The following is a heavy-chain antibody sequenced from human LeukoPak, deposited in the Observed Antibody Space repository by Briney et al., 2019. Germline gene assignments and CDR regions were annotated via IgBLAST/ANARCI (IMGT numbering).Heavy chain of an antibody. V-gene: IGHV3-30*04. D-gene: IGHD4-17*01. Sequence: GGSLRLSRAASGFTFSSYAMHWVRQAPGKGLEWVAVISYDGSNKYYADSVKGRFTISRDNSKNTLYLQMNSLRAEDTAVYYCARDQVGGDYEVGYHFDYWGQGTLVTVSS. CDR1: GFTFSSYA. J-gene: IGHJ4*02. CDR3: ARDQVGGDYEVGYHFDY. CDR2: ISYDGSNK.